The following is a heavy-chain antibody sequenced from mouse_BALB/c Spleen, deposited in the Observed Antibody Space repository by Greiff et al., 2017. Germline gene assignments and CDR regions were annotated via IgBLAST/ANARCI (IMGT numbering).Heavy chain of an antibody. CDR2: IWSGGST. CDR1: GFSLTSYG. D-gene: IGHD2-12*01. Sequence: VQLVESGPGLVQPSQSLSITCTVSGFSLTSYGVHWVRQSPGKGLEWLGVIWSGGSTDYNAAFISRLSISKDNSKSQVFFKMNSLQANDTAIYYCARNYDDGVYAMDYGGRGTSVTVSS. V-gene: IGHV2-2*02. J-gene: IGHJ4*01. CDR3: ARNYDDGVYAMDY.